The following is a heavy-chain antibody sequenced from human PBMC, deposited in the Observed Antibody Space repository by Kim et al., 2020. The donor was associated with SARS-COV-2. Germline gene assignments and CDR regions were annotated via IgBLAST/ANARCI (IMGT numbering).Heavy chain of an antibody. CDR3: ARGESHYYYYYGMDV. J-gene: IGHJ6*02. CDR1: GGSISSYY. Sequence: SETLSLTCTVSGGSISSYYWSWIRQPPRKGLEWIGYIYYSGSTNYNPSLKSRVTISVDTSKNQFSLKLSSVTAADTAVYYCARGESHYYYYYGMDVWGQGTTVTVSS. V-gene: IGHV4-59*01. CDR2: IYYSGST.